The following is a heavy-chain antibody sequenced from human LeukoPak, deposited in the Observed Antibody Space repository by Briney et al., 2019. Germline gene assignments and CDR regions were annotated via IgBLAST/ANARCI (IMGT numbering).Heavy chain of an antibody. CDR3: ARSDREWELYSDY. D-gene: IGHD1-26*01. Sequence: PGGSLRLSCAASGFTVSSNYMSWVRQAPGKGLEWVSVIYSGGSTYYADSVKGRFTISRDNSKNTLYLQMNSLRAEDTAVYYCARSDREWELYSDYWGQGTLVTVSS. V-gene: IGHV3-66*01. J-gene: IGHJ4*02. CDR2: IYSGGST. CDR1: GFTVSSNY.